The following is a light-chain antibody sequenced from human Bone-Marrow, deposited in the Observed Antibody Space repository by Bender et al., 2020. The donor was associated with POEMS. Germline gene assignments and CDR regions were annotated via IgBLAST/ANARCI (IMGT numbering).Light chain of an antibody. Sequence: QSALTQPPSASGSPGQSVTISCTGTSSDVGGYNYVSWYQQYPGKAPKLMIYDVSNRPSGVPNRFSGSKSGNTASLTISGLQAEDDADYYCSSYTSISTYVFGSGTTVTVL. V-gene: IGLV2-14*03. CDR2: DVS. CDR1: SSDVGGYNY. J-gene: IGLJ1*01. CDR3: SSYTSISTYV.